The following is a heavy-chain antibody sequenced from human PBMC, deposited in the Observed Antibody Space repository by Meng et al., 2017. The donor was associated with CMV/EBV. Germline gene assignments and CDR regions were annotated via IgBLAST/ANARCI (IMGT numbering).Heavy chain of an antibody. V-gene: IGHV3-30*02. Sequence: LTCSASGFTFSSYGMHWVRQAPGKGLEWVAFIRYDGSNKYYADSVKGRFTISRDNSKNTLYLQMNSLRAEDTAVYYCAKLLVVAGTVGRTKGAYRDYWGQGTLVTVSS. D-gene: IGHD6-19*01. CDR1: GFTFSSYG. CDR3: AKLLVVAGTVGRTKGAYRDY. CDR2: IRYDGSNK. J-gene: IGHJ4*02.